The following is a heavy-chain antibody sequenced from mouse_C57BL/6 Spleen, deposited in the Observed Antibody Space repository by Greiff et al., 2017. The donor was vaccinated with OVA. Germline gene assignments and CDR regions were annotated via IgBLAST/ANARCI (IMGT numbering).Heavy chain of an antibody. Sequence: EVQLQQSGPELVKPGASVKMSCKASGYTFTDYNMHWVKQSHGKSLEWIGYINPNNGGTSYNQKFKGKATLTVNKSSSTAYMELRSLTSEDSAVYYCARYYDGSRYFDVWGTGTTVTVSS. J-gene: IGHJ1*03. CDR1: GYTFTDYN. V-gene: IGHV1-22*01. CDR2: INPNNGGT. D-gene: IGHD1-1*01. CDR3: ARYYDGSRYFDV.